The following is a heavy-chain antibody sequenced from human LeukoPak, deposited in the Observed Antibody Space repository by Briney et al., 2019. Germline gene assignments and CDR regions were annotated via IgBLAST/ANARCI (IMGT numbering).Heavy chain of an antibody. J-gene: IGHJ6*03. CDR2: MNPNSGNT. CDR1: GYTFTSYD. D-gene: IGHD1-20*01. Sequence: ASVKVSCKASGYTFTSYDINWGRQATGQGLEWMGWMNPNSGNTGYAQKFQGRVTITRNTSISTAYMELSSLRSEDTAVYYCARGPYNWNAHYYYYMDVWGKGTTVTVSS. V-gene: IGHV1-8*03. CDR3: ARGPYNWNAHYYYYMDV.